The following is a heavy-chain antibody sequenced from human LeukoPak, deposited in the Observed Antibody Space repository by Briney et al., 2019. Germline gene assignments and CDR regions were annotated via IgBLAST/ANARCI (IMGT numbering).Heavy chain of an antibody. V-gene: IGHV3-48*02. D-gene: IGHD5-18*01. CDR1: GFTFSSYS. CDR2: ISSSSGTI. J-gene: IGHJ6*02. CDR3: ARDGRRGYSYGYSRYYYYGMDV. Sequence: GGSLRLSCAASGFTFSSYSMNWVRQAPGKGLEWVSYISSSSGTIYYADSVKGRFTISRDNAKNSLYLQMNSLRDEDTAVYYCARDGRRGYSYGYSRYYYYGMDVWGQGTTVTVSS.